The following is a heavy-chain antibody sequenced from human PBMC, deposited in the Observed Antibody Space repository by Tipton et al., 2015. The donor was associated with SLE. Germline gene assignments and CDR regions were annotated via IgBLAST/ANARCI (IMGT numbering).Heavy chain of an antibody. V-gene: IGHV4-39*07. CDR2: IYYSGST. CDR3: TRHNTGSYYGAFDI. CDR1: GGSISSSCYY. J-gene: IGHJ3*02. Sequence: TLSLTCTVSGGSISSSCYYWGWIRQPPGKGLEWIGSIYYSGSTNYNPPLRSRVTISLDTSKNQFSLKLSSVTAADTAMYYCTRHNTGSYYGAFDIWGQGTMVTVSS. D-gene: IGHD1-26*01.